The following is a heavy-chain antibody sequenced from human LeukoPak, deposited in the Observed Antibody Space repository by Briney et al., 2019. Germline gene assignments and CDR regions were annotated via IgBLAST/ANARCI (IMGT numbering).Heavy chain of an antibody. CDR2: INTDGRST. V-gene: IGHV3-74*01. D-gene: IGHD6-6*01. J-gene: IGHJ4*02. CDR3: AREYSSSSTAFY. Sequence: GGSLRLSCAASGFTLSSYWMHWVRQAPGKGTVWVSRINTDGRSTTYADSVKGRFTISRDNAKNTLYLQMNSLRVEDTAVYYCAREYSSSSTAFYWGQGTLVTVSS. CDR1: GFTLSSYW.